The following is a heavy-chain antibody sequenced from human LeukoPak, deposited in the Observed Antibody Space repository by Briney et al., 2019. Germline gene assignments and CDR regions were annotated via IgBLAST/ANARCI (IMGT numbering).Heavy chain of an antibody. D-gene: IGHD2-2*01. J-gene: IGHJ4*02. Sequence: GESLKISFKGSGSSFTSYWIGWVRQMPGKGLEWMGIIYPGDSDTRYSPSFQGQVTISADKSINTAYLQWSSLKASDTAMYYCARSSTSSYCSSTSCYASPLDYWGQGTLVTVSS. CDR1: GSSFTSYW. CDR2: IYPGDSDT. V-gene: IGHV5-51*01. CDR3: ARSSTSSYCSSTSCYASPLDY.